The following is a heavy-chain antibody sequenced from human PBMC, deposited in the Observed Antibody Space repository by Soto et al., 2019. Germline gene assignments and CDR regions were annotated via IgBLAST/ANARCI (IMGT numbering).Heavy chain of an antibody. CDR3: ARDVPPRAGDYYYYGMDV. V-gene: IGHV3-48*01. J-gene: IGHJ6*02. Sequence: GGSLRLSCAASGFTFSSYSMNWVRQAPGKGLEWVSYISSSSSTIYYADSVKGRFTISRDNAKNSLYLQMNSLRGEDTAVYYCARDVPPRAGDYYYYGMDVWGQGTTVTVSS. CDR1: GFTFSSYS. CDR2: ISSSSSTI. D-gene: IGHD6-19*01.